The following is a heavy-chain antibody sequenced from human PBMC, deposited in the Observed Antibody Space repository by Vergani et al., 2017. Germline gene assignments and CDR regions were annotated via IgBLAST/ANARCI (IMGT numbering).Heavy chain of an antibody. CDR2: IKSKTDGGTT. V-gene: IGHV3-15*01. CDR3: ARDLALTYYDFWSGYYQGGMDV. J-gene: IGHJ6*02. CDR1: GFTFSNAW. D-gene: IGHD3-3*01. Sequence: EVQLVESGGGLVKPGGSLRLSCAASGFTFSNAWMSWVRQAPGKGLEWVGRIKSKTDGGTTDYAAPVKGRFTISRDNAKNSLYLQMNSLRAEDTAVYXCARDLALTYYDFWSGYYQGGMDVWGQGTTVTVSS.